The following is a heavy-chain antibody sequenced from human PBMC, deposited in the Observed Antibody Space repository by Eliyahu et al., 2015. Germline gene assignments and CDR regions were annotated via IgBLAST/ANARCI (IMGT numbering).Heavy chain of an antibody. CDR1: GFSSVDXH. J-gene: IGHJ3*02. CDR2: LHVTGNT. Sequence: EVQLVESGGGLIQPGGSLRLSCSASGFSSVDXHXXWVRQAPGKGPEWISVLHVTGNTYYADSVKGRFTISRDNSENTLYLQMNNLRVEDTAIYYCARTDYGDDGTLNIRGQGTMVTVSS. D-gene: IGHD4/OR15-4a*01. V-gene: IGHV3-53*01. CDR3: ARTDYGDDGTLNI.